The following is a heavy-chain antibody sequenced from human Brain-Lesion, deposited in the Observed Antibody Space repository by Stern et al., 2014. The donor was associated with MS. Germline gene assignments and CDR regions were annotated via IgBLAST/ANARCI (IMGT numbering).Heavy chain of an antibody. CDR3: ARGRVVPGFQYYATDV. CDR1: GGSISSGGYY. D-gene: IGHD2-2*01. V-gene: IGHV4-61*02. Sequence: QVQLQESGPGLVKPSQTLSLSCTVFGGSISSGGYYWSWIRQPAGKGLGWIGRIFNSGSTSYNPPPKSRVTISIAPSKNQFSLRLNSMTAADTAVYYCARGRVVPGFQYYATDVWGQGTTVIVSS. CDR2: IFNSGST. J-gene: IGHJ6*02.